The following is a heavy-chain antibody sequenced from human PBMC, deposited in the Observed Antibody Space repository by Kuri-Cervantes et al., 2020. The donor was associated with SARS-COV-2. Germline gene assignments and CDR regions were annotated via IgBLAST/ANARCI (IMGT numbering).Heavy chain of an antibody. V-gene: IGHV3-74*01. Sequence: GGSLRLSCAASGFTFSSYWMHWVRQAPGKGLVWVSRINSDGSSTSYADSVKGRFTISRDNAKNTLYLQMNSLRAEDTAVYYCAKVVSYRYYYYMDVWGKGTTVTVSS. CDR1: GFTFSSYW. CDR3: AKVVSYRYYYYMDV. D-gene: IGHD1-26*01. J-gene: IGHJ6*03. CDR2: INSDGSST.